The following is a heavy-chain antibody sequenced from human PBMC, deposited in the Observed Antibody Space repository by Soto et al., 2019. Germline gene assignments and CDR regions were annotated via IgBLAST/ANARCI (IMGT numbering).Heavy chain of an antibody. Sequence: GGSLRLSCAVSGFTFSNYYIHWVRQAPGKGLEWVSSIRSGRDTFYSDSVKGRFSISRDDTTSSVSLQMNSLRGADTAVYFCGREETAWPLAYGLDVWGQGTTVTVSS. CDR2: IRSGRDT. J-gene: IGHJ6*02. CDR3: GREETAWPLAYGLDV. CDR1: GFTFSNYY. V-gene: IGHV3-21*01. D-gene: IGHD2-21*02.